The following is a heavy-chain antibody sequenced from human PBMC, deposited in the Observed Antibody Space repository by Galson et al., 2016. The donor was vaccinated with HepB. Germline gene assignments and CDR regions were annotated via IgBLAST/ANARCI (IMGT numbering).Heavy chain of an antibody. CDR3: VRVGSGYDY. J-gene: IGHJ4*02. D-gene: IGHD3-22*01. CDR2: IHYHGGST. Sequence: SLRLSCAASGFIISDYSMHWVRQAPGKGLEYVSAIHYHGGSTFYADSVKGRFTISRDNSENTLYLHVGSLRPEDMAVYYCVRVGSGYDYWGQGTLVTVSS. V-gene: IGHV3-64*02. CDR1: GFIISDYS.